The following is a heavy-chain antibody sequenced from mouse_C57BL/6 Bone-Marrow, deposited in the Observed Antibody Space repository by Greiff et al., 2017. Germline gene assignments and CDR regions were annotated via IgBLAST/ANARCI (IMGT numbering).Heavy chain of an antibody. Sequence: EVKLVESGGGLVKPGGSLKLSCAASGFTFSDYGMHWVRQAPEKGLEWVAYISSGSSTIYYADTVKGRFPISRDNAKNTLFLQMTSLRSEDTAMYYCARDGNYPYYAMDYWGQGTSVTVSS. CDR3: ARDGNYPYYAMDY. D-gene: IGHD2-1*01. V-gene: IGHV5-17*01. CDR2: ISSGSSTI. CDR1: GFTFSDYG. J-gene: IGHJ4*01.